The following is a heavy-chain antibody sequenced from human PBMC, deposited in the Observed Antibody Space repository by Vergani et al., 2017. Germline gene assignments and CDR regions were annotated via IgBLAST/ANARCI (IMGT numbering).Heavy chain of an antibody. J-gene: IGHJ4*02. Sequence: EVHLVESGGGLVQPGRSLRLSCSGSGFTLGDYAMTWVRQAPGKGLEWVSSISSSSSYIYYADSVKGRFTISRDNAKNSLYLQMNSLRAEDTAVYYCARVYYHYDFWSGCFDYWGQGTLVTVSS. CDR2: ISSSSSYI. CDR3: ARVYYHYDFWSGCFDY. V-gene: IGHV3-21*01. CDR1: GFTLGDYA. D-gene: IGHD3-3*01.